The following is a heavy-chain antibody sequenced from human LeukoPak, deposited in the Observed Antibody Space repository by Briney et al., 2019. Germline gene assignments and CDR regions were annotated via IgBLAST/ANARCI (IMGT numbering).Heavy chain of an antibody. J-gene: IGHJ5*02. CDR1: GYTFTGYY. V-gene: IGHV1-2*02. CDR2: INPNSGGT. Sequence: GASVKVSCNASGYTFTGYYIHWVRQAPGQGLEWMGWINPNSGGTNYAQNFQGRVTMTGDTSISTAYIELSRLRSGDTALYYCARDISGPYNGWFDPWGQGTLVTVSS. D-gene: IGHD5-24*01. CDR3: ARDISGPYNGWFDP.